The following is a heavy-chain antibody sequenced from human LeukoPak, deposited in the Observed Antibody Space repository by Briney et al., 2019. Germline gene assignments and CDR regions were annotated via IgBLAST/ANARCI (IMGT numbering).Heavy chain of an antibody. J-gene: IGHJ4*02. CDR1: GFTFSSYS. CDR3: ARVGEKAFHLWPEIDY. Sequence: GGSLRLSCAASGFTFSSYSMNWVRQAPGKGLEWVSCISTSSSYIYYADSVKGRFTISRDNAKNSLYLQMNSLRAEDTAVYYCARVGEKAFHLWPEIDYWGQGTLVTVSS. V-gene: IGHV3-21*01. D-gene: IGHD5-24*01. CDR2: ISTSSSYI.